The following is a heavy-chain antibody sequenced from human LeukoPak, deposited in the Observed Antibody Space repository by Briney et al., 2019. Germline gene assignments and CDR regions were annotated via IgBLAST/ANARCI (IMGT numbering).Heavy chain of an antibody. J-gene: IGHJ3*02. V-gene: IGHV3-21*01. CDR2: ISSSSSYI. CDR1: GFTFSSYS. D-gene: IGHD5-24*01. Sequence: GGSLRLSCAASGFTFSSYSMNWLRQAPGKGLEWVSSISSSSSYIYYEASVKGRFTISRDNAKDSLYLQMNSLRAEDTAVYYCARDSGRDGYNYDDAFDIWGQGTMVTVSS. CDR3: ARDSGRDGYNYDDAFDI.